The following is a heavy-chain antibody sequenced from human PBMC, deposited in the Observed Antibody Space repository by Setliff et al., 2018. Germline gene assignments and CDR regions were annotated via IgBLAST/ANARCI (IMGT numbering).Heavy chain of an antibody. Sequence: PGGSLRLSCAASGFTFNTYWMHWVRQAPGKGLVWVSRINSDGSSTSYADSVKGRFTISRDNSKNTLYLQMNSLRPEDTAVYYCARTCSGSGCYAGLESWGQGTPVTVSS. V-gene: IGHV3-74*01. CDR1: GFTFNTYW. CDR3: ARTCSGSGCYAGLES. CDR2: INSDGSST. D-gene: IGHD2-15*01. J-gene: IGHJ4*02.